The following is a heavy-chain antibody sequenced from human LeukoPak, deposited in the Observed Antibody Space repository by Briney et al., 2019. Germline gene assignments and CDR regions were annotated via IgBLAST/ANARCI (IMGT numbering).Heavy chain of an antibody. Sequence: ASVKVSCKASGYTFTGYYMHWVRQAPGQGLEWMGWINPNSGGTNYAQKFQGRVTITADESTSTAYMELSSLRSEDTAVYYCARARIQLWQDRYYFDYWGQGTLVTVSS. J-gene: IGHJ4*02. V-gene: IGHV1-2*02. CDR3: ARARIQLWQDRYYFDY. CDR1: GYTFTGYY. CDR2: INPNSGGT. D-gene: IGHD5-18*01.